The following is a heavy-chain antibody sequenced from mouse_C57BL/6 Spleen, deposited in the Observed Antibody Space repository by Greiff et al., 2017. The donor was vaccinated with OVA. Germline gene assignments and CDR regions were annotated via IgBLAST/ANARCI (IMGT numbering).Heavy chain of an antibody. V-gene: IGHV1-72*01. CDR3: ARSQLRLPYYFDY. D-gene: IGHD3-2*02. J-gene: IGHJ2*01. Sequence: VQLRQPGAELVKPGASVKLSCKASGYTFTSYWMHWVKQRPGRGLEWIGRIDPNSGGTKYNEKFKSKATLTVDKPSSTAYMQLSSLTSEDSAVYYCARSQLRLPYYFDYWGQGTTLTVSS. CDR1: GYTFTSYW. CDR2: IDPNSGGT.